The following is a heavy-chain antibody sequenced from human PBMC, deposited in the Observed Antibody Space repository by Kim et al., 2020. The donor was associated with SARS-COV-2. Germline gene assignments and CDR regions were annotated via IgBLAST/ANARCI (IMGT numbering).Heavy chain of an antibody. J-gene: IGHJ4*02. Sequence: GGSLRLSCAASGFTVNSNSMTWVRQAPGKGLDWVSVIYRGGSTHYADSVKGRFTISRHNSKNTLFLQMNGLRPDDTAVYYCATDCGVDCPNLAYWGQGTLVTVSS. D-gene: IGHD2-21*02. CDR2: IYRGGST. V-gene: IGHV3-53*04. CDR3: ATDCGVDCPNLAY. CDR1: GFTVNSNS.